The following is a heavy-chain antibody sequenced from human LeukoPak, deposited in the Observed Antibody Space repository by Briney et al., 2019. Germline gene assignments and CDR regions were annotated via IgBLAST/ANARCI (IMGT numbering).Heavy chain of an antibody. V-gene: IGHV4-39*01. Sequence: SETLSLTCTVSGGSISSSSYYWGWIRQPPGKGLKWIGSIYYSGSTYYNPSLKSRVTISVDTSKNQFSLKLSSVTAADTAVYYCARHERDSSSWSTGSYWGQGTLVTVSS. CDR2: IYYSGST. J-gene: IGHJ4*02. CDR1: GGSISSSSYY. D-gene: IGHD6-13*01. CDR3: ARHERDSSSWSTGSY.